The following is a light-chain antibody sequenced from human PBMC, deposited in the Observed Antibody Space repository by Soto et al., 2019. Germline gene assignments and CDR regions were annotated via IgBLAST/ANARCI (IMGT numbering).Light chain of an antibody. J-gene: IGKJ1*01. V-gene: IGKV1-39*01. CDR2: DAS. CDR3: QQTYNTPLT. CDR1: QTISTY. Sequence: IQMTQSPSSLAASVGDRITITCRASQTISTYVNWYRQKSGAAPELLLYDASTLQGGVPSRFSGGASGTDFTLTISSLQFEDFATYYCQQTYNTPLTFGQGTKVEIK.